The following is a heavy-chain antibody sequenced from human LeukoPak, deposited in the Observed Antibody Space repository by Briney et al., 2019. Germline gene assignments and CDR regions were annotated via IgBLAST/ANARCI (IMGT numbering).Heavy chain of an antibody. CDR1: GGSIRSYY. J-gene: IGHJ5*02. D-gene: IGHD3-3*01. V-gene: IGHV4-34*01. CDR2: INHSGST. CDR3: AREATYYDFWSGYS. Sequence: PSETVSLTCTVSGGSIRSYYWSWIRQPPGKGLEWIGEINHSGSTNYNPSLKSRVTISVDTSKNQFSLKLSSVTAADTAVYYCAREATYYDFWSGYSWGQGTLVTVSS.